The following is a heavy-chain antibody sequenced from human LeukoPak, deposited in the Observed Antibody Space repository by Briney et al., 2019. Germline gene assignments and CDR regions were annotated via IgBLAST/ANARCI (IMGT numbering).Heavy chain of an antibody. V-gene: IGHV3-33*01. CDR3: ARGRATKTYYFDY. CDR2: IWYDGSNK. J-gene: IGHJ4*02. Sequence: GGSLRLSCAASGFIFSSYGMHWVRQAPGKGLEWVAVIWYDGSNKYYADSVKGRFTISRDNSKNTLYLQMNSLRAEDTAVYYCARGRATKTYYFDYWGQGTLVTVSS. CDR1: GFIFSSYG. D-gene: IGHD5-12*01.